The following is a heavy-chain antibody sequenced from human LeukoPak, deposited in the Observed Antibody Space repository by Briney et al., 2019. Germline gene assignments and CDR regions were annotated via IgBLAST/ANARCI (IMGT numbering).Heavy chain of an antibody. CDR3: EKEAEYDILTGSFDY. CDR2: ISGSGGST. J-gene: IGHJ4*02. Sequence: PGGSLRLSCAASGFTFSSYAMSWVRQAPGKGLEWVSAISGSGGSTYYADSVKGRFTISRDNSKNTLYLQMNSLRAEDTAVYFFEKEAEYDILTGSFDYWGQGTLVTVSS. V-gene: IGHV3-23*01. CDR1: GFTFSSYA. D-gene: IGHD3-9*01.